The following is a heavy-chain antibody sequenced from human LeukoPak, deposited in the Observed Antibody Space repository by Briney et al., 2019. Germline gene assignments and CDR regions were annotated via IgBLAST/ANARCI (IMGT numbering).Heavy chain of an antibody. Sequence: GGSLRLSCAASGFTFSSYSMNWVRQAPGKGLEWVSAIGTAGDTYYPGSVKGRFTISRENAKNSLYLQMNSLRAGDTAVYYCARALNYYDSSGYYHDAFDIWGQGTMVTVSS. V-gene: IGHV3-13*01. D-gene: IGHD3-22*01. CDR1: GFTFSSYS. CDR3: ARALNYYDSSGYYHDAFDI. CDR2: IGTAGDT. J-gene: IGHJ3*02.